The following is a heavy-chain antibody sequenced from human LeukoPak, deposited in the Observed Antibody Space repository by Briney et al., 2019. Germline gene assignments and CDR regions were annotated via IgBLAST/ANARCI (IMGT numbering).Heavy chain of an antibody. CDR2: IYTSGST. J-gene: IGHJ6*03. D-gene: IGHD1-7*01. V-gene: IGHV4-4*07. CDR1: GGSINNYY. Sequence: SETLSLTCSVSGGSINNYYWNWIRQPAGKGLEWIGRIYTSGSTNYNPSLKSRVTISVDTSKNQFSLKLSSVTAADTAVYYCAREGLELRNHYMDVWGKGTTVTVSS. CDR3: AREGLELRNHYMDV.